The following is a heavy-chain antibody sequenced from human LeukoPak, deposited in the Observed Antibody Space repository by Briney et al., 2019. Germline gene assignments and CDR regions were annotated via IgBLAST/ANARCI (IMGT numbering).Heavy chain of an antibody. D-gene: IGHD7-27*01. CDR3: ASRKLGNDY. Sequence: SETLSLTCTASGRSFSDYYLSWIRQAPGKGLEWLGYICYTGTSSNPSLKGRVTISADTSKNQFSLNLSSVTAADTAVYYCASRKLGNDYWGQGTLVTASS. CDR2: ICYTGT. J-gene: IGHJ4*02. V-gene: IGHV4-59*01. CDR1: GRSFSDYY.